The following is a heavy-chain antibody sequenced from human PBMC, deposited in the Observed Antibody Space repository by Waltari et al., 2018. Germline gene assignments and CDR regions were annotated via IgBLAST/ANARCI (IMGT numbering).Heavy chain of an antibody. CDR2: IYYRGST. V-gene: IGHV4-59*11. Sequence: QVQLQESGPGLVKPSETLSLTCTVSGGSISSHYWSWIRQPPGKGLEWIGYIYYRGSTNYNPSLKSRVTISVDTSKNQFSLKLSSVTAADTAVYYCARETYSSSWDLFDYWGQGTLVTVSS. CDR1: GGSISSHY. CDR3: ARETYSSSWDLFDY. D-gene: IGHD6-13*01. J-gene: IGHJ4*02.